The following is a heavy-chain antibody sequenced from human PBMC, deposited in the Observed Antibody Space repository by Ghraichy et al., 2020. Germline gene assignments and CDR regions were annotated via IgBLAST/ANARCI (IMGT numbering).Heavy chain of an antibody. Sequence: GGSLRLSCAASGFTFSSYGMHWVRQAPGKGLEWVAVTSYDESTKYYADSVKGRFTISRDNSKNTLYLEMNSLRAEDTAVYYCAKVLIALHDTGNFFYDHWGQGTLVTVSS. CDR2: TSYDESTK. V-gene: IGHV3-30*18. J-gene: IGHJ5*02. D-gene: IGHD3-3*02. CDR1: GFTFSSYG. CDR3: AKVLIALHDTGNFFYDH.